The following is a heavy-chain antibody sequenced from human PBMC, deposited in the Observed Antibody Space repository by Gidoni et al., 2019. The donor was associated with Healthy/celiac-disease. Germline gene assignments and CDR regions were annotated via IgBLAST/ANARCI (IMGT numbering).Heavy chain of an antibody. D-gene: IGHD1-26*01. CDR2: ISGDGGST. CDR1: GCTFDDYA. V-gene: IGHV3-43*02. Sequence: EVQLVESGGGVVQPGGSLRLSCAASGCTFDDYAMHWVRQAPGRGLEWVSLISGDGGSTYYADSVKGRFTISRDNSKNSLYLQMNSLRTEDTALYYCAKDMGWELLETLDYWGQGTLVTVSS. CDR3: AKDMGWELLETLDY. J-gene: IGHJ4*02.